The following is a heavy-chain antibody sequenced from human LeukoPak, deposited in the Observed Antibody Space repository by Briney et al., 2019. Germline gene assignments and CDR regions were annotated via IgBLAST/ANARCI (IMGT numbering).Heavy chain of an antibody. CDR3: ARGMTSAGD. CDR1: GYSISSGYY. D-gene: IGHD2-8*01. V-gene: IGHV4-38-2*02. Sequence: PSETLSLTCTVSGYSISSGYYWGWIRQPPGKGLEWIGSIYHSGSTYYNPSLKSRVTISVDTSKNQFSLKLSSVTAADTAVYYCARGMTSAGDWGQGTLVTVSS. CDR2: IYHSGST. J-gene: IGHJ4*02.